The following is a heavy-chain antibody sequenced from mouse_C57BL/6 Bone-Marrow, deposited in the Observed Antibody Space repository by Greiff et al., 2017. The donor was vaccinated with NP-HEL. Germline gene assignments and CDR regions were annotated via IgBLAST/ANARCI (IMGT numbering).Heavy chain of an antibody. J-gene: IGHJ2*01. D-gene: IGHD2-4*01. Sequence: EVQLVESGGDLVKPGGSLKLSCAASGFTFSSYGMSWVRQTPDKRLEWVATISSGGSYTYYPDSVKGRFTISRDNAKNTLYLQMSSLKSEDTAMYYCARRDDYGNLSYWGQGTTLTVSS. CDR3: ARRDDYGNLSY. V-gene: IGHV5-6*01. CDR1: GFTFSSYG. CDR2: ISSGGSYT.